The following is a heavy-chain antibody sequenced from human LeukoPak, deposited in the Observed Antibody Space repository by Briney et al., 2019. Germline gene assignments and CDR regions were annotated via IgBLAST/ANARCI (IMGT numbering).Heavy chain of an antibody. CDR1: GFTLSNSW. CDR2: INQDGGEK. J-gene: IGHJ5*02. V-gene: IGHV3-7*01. CDR3: ARDET. Sequence: GGSLRLSCAASGFTLSNSWMSWVRQAPGKGLEWVANINQDGGEKYYVDSVKGRFTISRDNAKNSLYRQMSSLRAEDTAMYYCARDETWGQGTLVTVSS.